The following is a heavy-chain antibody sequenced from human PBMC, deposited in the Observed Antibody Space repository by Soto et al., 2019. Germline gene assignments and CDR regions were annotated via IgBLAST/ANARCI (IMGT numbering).Heavy chain of an antibody. D-gene: IGHD3-16*01. Sequence: SETLSLTCTVSGGSISSYYWSWIRQPAGKGLEWIGRIYTSGSTNYNPSLKSRVTMSVDTSKNQFSLKLSSVTAADTAVYYCARDQTDPVLMTNYFDYWGQGTLVTVS. V-gene: IGHV4-4*07. CDR2: IYTSGST. CDR3: ARDQTDPVLMTNYFDY. J-gene: IGHJ4*02. CDR1: GGSISSYY.